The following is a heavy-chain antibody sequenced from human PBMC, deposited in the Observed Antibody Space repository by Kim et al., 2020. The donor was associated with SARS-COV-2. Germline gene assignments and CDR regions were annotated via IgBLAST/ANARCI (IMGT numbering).Heavy chain of an antibody. Sequence: ASVKVSCKASGYTFTSYGISWVRQAPGQGLEWMGWISAYNGNTNYAQKLQGRVTMTTDTSTSTAYMELRSLRSDDTAVYYCARTRSPYYDSSGYYYDYWGQGTLVTVSS. CDR2: ISAYNGNT. J-gene: IGHJ4*02. CDR1: GYTFTSYG. CDR3: ARTRSPYYDSSGYYYDY. V-gene: IGHV1-18*01. D-gene: IGHD3-22*01.